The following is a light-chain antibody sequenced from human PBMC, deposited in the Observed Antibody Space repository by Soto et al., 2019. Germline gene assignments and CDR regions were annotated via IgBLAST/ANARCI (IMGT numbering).Light chain of an antibody. V-gene: IGLV2-14*01. CDR3: SSYTSSSTLM. CDR2: EVS. Sequence: QSVLTQPPSASGTPGQKVFISCSGSSSNIGGTNYAYWYQQLPGAAPKLMIYEVSNRPSGVSNRFSGSKSGNTASLTISGLQAEDEADYYCSSYTSSSTLMFGGGTKLTVL. J-gene: IGLJ3*02. CDR1: SSNIGGTNY.